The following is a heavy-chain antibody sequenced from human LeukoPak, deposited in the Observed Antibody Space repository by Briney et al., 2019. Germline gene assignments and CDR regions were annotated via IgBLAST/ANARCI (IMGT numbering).Heavy chain of an antibody. CDR3: AKDADTGGRTTFDY. J-gene: IGHJ4*02. Sequence: GGSLRLSCAASAFTFRSYAMIWVRQAPGKGLEWVSTISGSGGGTYYADSVKGRFTISRDNSKNTLYLQMNSLRAEDTAVYYCAKDADTGGRTTFDYWGQGTLVTVSS. CDR1: AFTFRSYA. CDR2: ISGSGGGT. V-gene: IGHV3-23*01. D-gene: IGHD2-8*02.